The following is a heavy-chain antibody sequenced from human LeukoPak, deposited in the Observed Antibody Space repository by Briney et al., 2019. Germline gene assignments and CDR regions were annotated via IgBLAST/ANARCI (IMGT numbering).Heavy chain of an antibody. V-gene: IGHV3-72*01. J-gene: IGHJ4*02. Sequence: GGSLRLSCAASGFIFSDHYMDWVRQAPGKGLEWVGRSRNKANSYTTEYAASVKGRFTISRDGSKNSLYLQMNSLKTEDTALYYCARDKGVSYFDYWGQGTLVTVSS. CDR1: GFIFSDHY. CDR3: ARDKGVSYFDY. CDR2: SRNKANSYTT.